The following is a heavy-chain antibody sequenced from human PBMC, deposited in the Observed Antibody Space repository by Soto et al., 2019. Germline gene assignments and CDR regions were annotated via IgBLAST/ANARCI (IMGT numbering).Heavy chain of an antibody. CDR2: ISHRGST. D-gene: IGHD2-2*02. Sequence: QVQLQESGPGLVKPSQTLSLTCTVSGGSISSAAYYWSWIRQHPGKGLEWIGYISHRGSTYYTPSLKSRVIISVDTSKNQFSLSLTSVPAADTAVYYCAREYTYGSNFFDCWGQGALVTVSS. J-gene: IGHJ4*02. CDR1: GGSISSAAYY. CDR3: AREYTYGSNFFDC. V-gene: IGHV4-31*03.